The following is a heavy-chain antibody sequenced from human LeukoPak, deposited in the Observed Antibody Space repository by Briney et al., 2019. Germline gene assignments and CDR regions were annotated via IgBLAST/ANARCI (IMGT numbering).Heavy chain of an antibody. Sequence: GSLRLSCAASVFTFSNASMSWVPQAPGKRREWVVRIKSKTDGGTKDYDAPVKGRFTISKDDSKYTLYLQMNRLKTEDTAVYYCSTDTPRDDFWSGYFPDGFDFWGQGTMVTVSS. CDR1: VFTFSNAS. CDR2: IKSKTDGGTK. CDR3: STDTPRDDFWSGYFPDGFDF. D-gene: IGHD3-3*01. J-gene: IGHJ3*01. V-gene: IGHV3-15*01.